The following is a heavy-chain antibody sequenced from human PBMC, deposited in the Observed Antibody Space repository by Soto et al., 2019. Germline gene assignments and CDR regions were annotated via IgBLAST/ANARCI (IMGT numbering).Heavy chain of an antibody. J-gene: IGHJ3*02. CDR3: ARNEWHCRGTSCPRRYVFNI. D-gene: IGHD2-2*01. CDR1: GFTVITNY. CDR2: IYSGSET. Sequence: PGGSLRLSCAASGFTVITNYMNWVRQAPGKRLERVSVIYSGSETYYADSEKGRFTISRHSSKNTLYLQMNSLRSEDTAVYYCARNEWHCRGTSCPRRYVFNIWGQGTMVTVSS. V-gene: IGHV3-53*04.